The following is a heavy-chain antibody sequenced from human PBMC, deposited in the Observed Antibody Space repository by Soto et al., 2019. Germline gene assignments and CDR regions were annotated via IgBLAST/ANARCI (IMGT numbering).Heavy chain of an antibody. CDR2: ISAYNGNT. J-gene: IGHJ5*02. CDR1: GYTFTRNG. D-gene: IGHD2-15*01. V-gene: IGHV1-18*01. Sequence: VKVSCKASGYTFTRNGISWVRQAPGQGLEWMGWISAYNGNTNYAQKLQGRVTMTTDTSTSTAYMELRSLRSDDTAVYYCAYAPSVATNWFDPWGQGTLVTVSS. CDR3: AYAPSVATNWFDP.